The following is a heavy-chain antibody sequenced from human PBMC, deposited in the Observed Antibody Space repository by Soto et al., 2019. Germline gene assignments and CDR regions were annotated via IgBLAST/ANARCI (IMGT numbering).Heavy chain of an antibody. D-gene: IGHD6-19*01. CDR2: IWYDGSNK. Sequence: GGSLRLSCAASGFTFSSYGMHWVRQAPGKGLEWVAVIWYDGSNKYYADSVKGRFTISRDNSKNTLYLQMNSLRAEDTAVYYCARVIEEVAGLYYYYYYGMDVSGQGATVTVSS. J-gene: IGHJ6*02. V-gene: IGHV3-33*01. CDR1: GFTFSSYG. CDR3: ARVIEEVAGLYYYYYYGMDV.